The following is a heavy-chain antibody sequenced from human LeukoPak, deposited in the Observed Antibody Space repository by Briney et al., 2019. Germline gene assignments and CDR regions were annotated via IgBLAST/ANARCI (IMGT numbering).Heavy chain of an antibody. CDR1: GFTFSSYW. V-gene: IGHV3-7*03. J-gene: IGHJ3*02. D-gene: IGHD4-17*01. CDR2: IKQDGSEK. CDR3: ARNRRTVTTLVAFDI. Sequence: PGGSLRLSCAASGFTFSSYWMSWVRQAPGKGLEWVANIKQDGSEKYYVDSVKGRFTISIDNAKNSLYLQMNSLRAEDTAVYYCARNRRTVTTLVAFDIWGQGTMVTVSS.